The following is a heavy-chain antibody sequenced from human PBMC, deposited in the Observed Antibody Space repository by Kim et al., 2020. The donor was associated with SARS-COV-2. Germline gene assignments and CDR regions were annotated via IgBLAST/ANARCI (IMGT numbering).Heavy chain of an antibody. V-gene: IGHV3-53*01. J-gene: IGHJ4*02. D-gene: IGHD2-2*02. CDR1: GFTVSSNY. CDR3: ARAIPHCSSTSCYTRGFDY. Sequence: GGSLRLSCAASGFTVSSNYMSWVRQAPGKGLEWVSVIYSGGSTYYADSVKGRFTISRDNSKNTLYLQMNSLRAEDTAVYYCARAIPHCSSTSCYTRGFDYWGQGTLVTVSS. CDR2: IYSGGST.